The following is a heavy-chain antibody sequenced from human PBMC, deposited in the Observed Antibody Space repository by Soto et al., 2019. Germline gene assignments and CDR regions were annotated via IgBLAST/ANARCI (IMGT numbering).Heavy chain of an antibody. CDR2: IYHSGST. V-gene: IGHV4-38-2*01. J-gene: IGHJ5*02. Sequence: SETLSLTCAVSGYSISSGSYWGWIRQPPGKGLEWIGSIYHSGSTYYNPSLKSRVTISVDTSKNQFSLKLSSVTAADTAVYYCARTIAARPLRWFDPWGKGTLVTVS. D-gene: IGHD6-6*01. CDR3: ARTIAARPLRWFDP. CDR1: GYSISSGSY.